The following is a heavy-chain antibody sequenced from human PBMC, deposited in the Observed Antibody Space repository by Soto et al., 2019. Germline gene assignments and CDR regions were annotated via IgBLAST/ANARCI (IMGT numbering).Heavy chain of an antibody. CDR1: GFTFSSYG. Sequence: QSGGSLRLSCAASGFTFSSYGMHWVRQAPGKGLEWVAVISYDGSNKYYADSVKGRFTISRDNSKNTLYLQMNSLRAEDTAVYYCAKVRYYGSGSHRINWFDPWCQGTLVTVSS. V-gene: IGHV3-30*18. CDR2: ISYDGSNK. J-gene: IGHJ5*02. CDR3: AKVRYYGSGSHRINWFDP. D-gene: IGHD3-10*01.